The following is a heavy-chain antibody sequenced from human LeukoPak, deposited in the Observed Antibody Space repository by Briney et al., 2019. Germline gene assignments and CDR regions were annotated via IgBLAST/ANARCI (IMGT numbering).Heavy chain of an antibody. CDR1: GFTFSNAW. J-gene: IGHJ4*02. V-gene: IGHV3-15*01. Sequence: GGSLRLSCAASGFTFSNAWMSWVRQAPGKGLEWVGRIKDKTDGGTTDYAAPVKGRFTISRDDSKTTLYLQMNSLRAEDTAVYYCARDQGVAALDYWGQGTLVTVSS. CDR3: ARDQGVAALDY. D-gene: IGHD2-15*01. CDR2: IKDKTDGGTT.